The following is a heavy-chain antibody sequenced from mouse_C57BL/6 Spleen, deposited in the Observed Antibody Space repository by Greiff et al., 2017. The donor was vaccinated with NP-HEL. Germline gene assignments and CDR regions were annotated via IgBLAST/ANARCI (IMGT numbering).Heavy chain of an antibody. CDR3: VRHGRRGYAMDY. Sequence: DVKLVESGGGLVQPKGSLKLSCAASGFSFNTYAMNWVRQAPGKGLEWVARIRSKSNNYATYYADSVKDRFTISRDDSESMLYLQMNNLKTEDTAMYYCVRHGRRGYAMDYWGQGTSVTVSS. V-gene: IGHV10-1*01. CDR1: GFSFNTYA. J-gene: IGHJ4*01. CDR2: IRSKSNNYAT.